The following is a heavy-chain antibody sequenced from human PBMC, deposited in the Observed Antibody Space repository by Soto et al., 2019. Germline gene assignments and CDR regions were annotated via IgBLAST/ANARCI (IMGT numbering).Heavy chain of an antibody. Sequence: PGGSLRLSCAASGFTFSSYGMHWVRQAPGKGLEWVAVIWYDGSNKYYADSVKGRFTISRDNSKNTLYLQMNSLRAEDTAVYYCARDPSATWVVPGYYFDYWGQGTLVTVSS. CDR2: IWYDGSNK. D-gene: IGHD2-15*01. V-gene: IGHV3-33*01. CDR1: GFTFSSYG. J-gene: IGHJ4*02. CDR3: ARDPSATWVVPGYYFDY.